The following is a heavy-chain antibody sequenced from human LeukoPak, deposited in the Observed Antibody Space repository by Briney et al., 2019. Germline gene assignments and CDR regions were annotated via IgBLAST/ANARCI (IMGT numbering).Heavy chain of an antibody. Sequence: SETLSLRCNVSDGSITTGSYYWSWLRQSPETGLEWIGYVSNTGSTDYHPSLRGRVTISQDTSKNQFSLSLTSVTAADTAVYYCARAPLGGRRLLYYFDFWGQGTLVTVSS. J-gene: IGHJ4*02. CDR3: ARAPLGGRRLLYYFDF. V-gene: IGHV4-61*01. CDR1: DGSITTGSYY. D-gene: IGHD5-24*01. CDR2: VSNTGST.